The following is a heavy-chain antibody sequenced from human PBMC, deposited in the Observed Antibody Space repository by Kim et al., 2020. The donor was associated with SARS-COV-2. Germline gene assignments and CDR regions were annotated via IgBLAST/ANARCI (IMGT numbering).Heavy chain of an antibody. CDR3: ARHVWSGDYLPYYFDY. Sequence: SETLSLTCTVSGGSISSSSYYWGWIRQPPGKGLEWIGSIYYSGSTYYNPSLKSRVTISVDTSKNQFSLKLSSVTAADTAVYYCARHVWSGDYLPYYFDYWGQGTLVTVSS. V-gene: IGHV4-39*01. J-gene: IGHJ4*02. CDR1: GGSISSSSYY. CDR2: IYYSGST. D-gene: IGHD4-17*01.